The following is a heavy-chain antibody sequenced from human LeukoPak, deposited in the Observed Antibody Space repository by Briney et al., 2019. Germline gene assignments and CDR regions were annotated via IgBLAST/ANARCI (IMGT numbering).Heavy chain of an antibody. V-gene: IGHV4-59*01. CDR2: IYYSGST. D-gene: IGHD2-15*01. CDR1: GGSISSYY. Sequence: PSETLSLTCTVSGGSISSYYWSWIRQPPGKGLEWIGYIYYSGSTNYNPSLKSRVTISVDTSKNQFSLKLSSATAADTAVYYCARVAPGCSGGSCYRNAFDIWGQGTMVTVSS. J-gene: IGHJ3*02. CDR3: ARVAPGCSGGSCYRNAFDI.